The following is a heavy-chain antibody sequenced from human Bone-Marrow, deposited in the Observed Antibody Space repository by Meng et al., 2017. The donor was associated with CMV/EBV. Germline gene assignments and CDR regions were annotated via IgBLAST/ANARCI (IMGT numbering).Heavy chain of an antibody. J-gene: IGHJ6*02. CDR2: INPNSGGT. Sequence: ASVKVSCKASGYTFTGYYMHWVRQAPGQGLEWMGWINPNSGGTNYAQKFQGRVTMTRDTSISTAYMELSRLRSDDTAVYYCARDLWELLPTDGMDVWGQGTTFTVSS. CDR1: GYTFTGYY. D-gene: IGHD1-26*01. V-gene: IGHV1-2*02. CDR3: ARDLWELLPTDGMDV.